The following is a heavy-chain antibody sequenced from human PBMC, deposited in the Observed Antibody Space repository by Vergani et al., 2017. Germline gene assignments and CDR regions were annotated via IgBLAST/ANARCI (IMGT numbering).Heavy chain of an antibody. CDR2: IRSKANSYAT. D-gene: IGHD6-6*01. CDR1: GFTFSGSA. Sequence: EVQLVESGGGLVQPGGSLKLSCAASGFTFSGSAMHWVRQASGKGLEWVARIRSKANSYATAYAASVKGRFTISRDDSKNTLYLQMNSLKTEDTAVYYCTTEAVIAARRADYWGQGTLVTVSS. J-gene: IGHJ4*02. CDR3: TTEAVIAARRADY. V-gene: IGHV3-73*01.